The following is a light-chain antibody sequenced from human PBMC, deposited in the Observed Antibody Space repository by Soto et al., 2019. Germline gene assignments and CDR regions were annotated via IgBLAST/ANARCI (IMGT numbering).Light chain of an antibody. Sequence: QSVLTQSPSASASLGASVTLTGTLSSGYSDYKVDWFQLRPGKGARFVMRVGTGGNVGSEGDVIPDRFSVLGSGLNRFLIIKNIQEEDEPDSHCGAGHGSEKNFVLTSNVVETGTKLTVL. CDR1: SGYSDYK. V-gene: IGLV9-49*03. J-gene: IGLJ1*01. CDR3: GAGHGSEKNFVLTSNV. CDR2: VGTGGNVG.